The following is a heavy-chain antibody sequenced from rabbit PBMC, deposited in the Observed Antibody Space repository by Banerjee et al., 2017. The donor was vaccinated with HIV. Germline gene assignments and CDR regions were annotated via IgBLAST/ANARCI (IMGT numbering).Heavy chain of an antibody. CDR2: IVPIFGVT. D-gene: IGHD4-1*01. V-gene: IGHV1S7*01. CDR1: GFDFSTYS. Sequence: QLMESGGGLVQPGGSLKLSCKASGFDFSTYSMSWVRQAPGKGLEWIGYIVPIFGVTYYANWVNGRFTISSHNAQNTLYLQLNSLTDADTATYFCARDLDDVIGWNFGWWGPGTLVTVS. CDR3: ARDLDDVIGWNFGW. J-gene: IGHJ6*01.